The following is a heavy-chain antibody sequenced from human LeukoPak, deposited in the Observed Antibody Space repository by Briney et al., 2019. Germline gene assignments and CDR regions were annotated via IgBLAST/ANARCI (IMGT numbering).Heavy chain of an antibody. D-gene: IGHD1-26*01. CDR2: IYYSGST. CDR3: ARHFGSGSYSNWFDP. Sequence: PSETLSLTCTVSGGSISSYYWSWTRQPPGKGLEWIGYIYYSGSTNYNPSLKSRVTISVDTSKNQFSLKLSSVTAADTAVYYCARHFGSGSYSNWFDPWGQGTLVTVSS. J-gene: IGHJ5*02. CDR1: GGSISSYY. V-gene: IGHV4-59*08.